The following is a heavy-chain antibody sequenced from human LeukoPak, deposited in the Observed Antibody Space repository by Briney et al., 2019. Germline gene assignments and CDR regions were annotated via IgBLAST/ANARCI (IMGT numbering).Heavy chain of an antibody. Sequence: SGTLSLTCTVSGGSVSSGTYYWSWIRQPPGKGLEWIGYIYYSGTTNYNPSLKSRVTISVDTSKNQFSLKLSSVTAADTAVYYCARDRVRGNSNPFFDYWGQGTLVTVSS. CDR2: IYYSGTT. V-gene: IGHV4-61*01. CDR1: GGSVSSGTYY. D-gene: IGHD4-11*01. J-gene: IGHJ4*02. CDR3: ARDRVRGNSNPFFDY.